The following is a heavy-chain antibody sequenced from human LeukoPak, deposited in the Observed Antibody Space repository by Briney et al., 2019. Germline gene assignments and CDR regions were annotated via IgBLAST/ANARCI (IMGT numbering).Heavy chain of an antibody. CDR1: SGSITNYF. D-gene: IGHD3-10*01. J-gene: IGHJ4*02. CDR2: IYTNRNT. V-gene: IGHV4-4*07. Sequence: SETLSLTCTVSSGSITNYFWTWIRQPAGKGLEWIGRIYTNRNTNYNPSLERRVTMSVDRPKNQFSLKLSSVTAADTAVYYCARGEGGFGVFFEFWGQGTLVTVSS. CDR3: ARGEGGFGVFFEF.